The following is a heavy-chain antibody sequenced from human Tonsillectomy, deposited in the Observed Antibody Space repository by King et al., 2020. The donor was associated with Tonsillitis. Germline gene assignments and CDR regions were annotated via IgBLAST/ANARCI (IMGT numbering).Heavy chain of an antibody. V-gene: IGHV4-39*01. J-gene: IGHJ4*02. D-gene: IGHD6-19*01. Sequence: QLQESGPGLVKPSETLSLTCTVSGGSVNSYNHFWGWIRQPPGGGLEWIGSVYYTGNTYYNPSLKSRVTISVDTSNNQFSLKLSSVTAADAGVYYCARHPQWLVPSDYWGQGTLVTVSS. CDR1: GGSVNSYNHF. CDR3: ARHPQWLVPSDY. CDR2: VYYTGNT.